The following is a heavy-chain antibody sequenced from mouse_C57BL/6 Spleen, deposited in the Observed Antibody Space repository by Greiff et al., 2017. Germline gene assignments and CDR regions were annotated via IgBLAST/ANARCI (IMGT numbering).Heavy chain of an antibody. Sequence: EVQLQQSGPGLVKPSQSLSLTCSVTGYSITSGYYWNWIRQFPGNKLEWMGYISYDGSNNYNPSLKNRIPITRDTSKNQFFLKLNSVTTEDTATYYCARGEGSSNWYFDVWGTGTTVTVSS. CDR2: ISYDGSN. CDR1: GYSITSGYY. CDR3: ARGEGSSNWYFDV. D-gene: IGHD1-1*01. J-gene: IGHJ1*03. V-gene: IGHV3-6*01.